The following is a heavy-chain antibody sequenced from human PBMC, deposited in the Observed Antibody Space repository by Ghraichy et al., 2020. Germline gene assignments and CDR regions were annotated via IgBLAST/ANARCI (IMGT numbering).Heavy chain of an antibody. CDR1: GFTFDDYA. V-gene: IGHV3-9*01. Sequence: SLRLSCAASGFTFDDYAMHWVRQAPGKGLEWVSGISWNSGSIGYADSVKGRFTISRDNAKNSLYLQMNSLRAEDTALYYCARDYDILTNAGFGAPMDVWGKGTTVTVSS. D-gene: IGHD3-9*01. CDR3: ARDYDILTNAGFGAPMDV. CDR2: ISWNSGSI. J-gene: IGHJ6*04.